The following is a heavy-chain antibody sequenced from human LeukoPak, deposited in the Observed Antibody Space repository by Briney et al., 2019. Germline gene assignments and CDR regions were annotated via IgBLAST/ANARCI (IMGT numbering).Heavy chain of an antibody. J-gene: IGHJ1*01. CDR1: GGTLNSHI. CDR2: MNPKSGNA. CDR3: ASAWGYSW. V-gene: IGHV1-8*02. Sequence: ASVKVSCKTSGGTLNSHIFSWVRQAPGQGLEWMGWMNPKSGNAGHAQMFQGRVTLTRDTSISTAYMELSSLRPDDTAVYYCASAWGYSWWGQGTPVTVSS. D-gene: IGHD4-11*01.